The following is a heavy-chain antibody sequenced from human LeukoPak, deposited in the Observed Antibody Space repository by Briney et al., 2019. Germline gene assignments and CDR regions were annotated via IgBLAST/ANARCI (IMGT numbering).Heavy chain of an antibody. CDR2: IIPILGIA. D-gene: IGHD2-21*01. Sequence: SVKVSCKASGGTFSSYTISWVRQAPGQGLEWMGRIIPILGIANYAQKFQGRVTITADKSTSTAYMELSSLRSEDTAVYYCARDPWLAYRGGDCSWVWGQGTLVTVSS. CDR3: ARDPWLAYRGGDCSWV. CDR1: GGTFSSYT. V-gene: IGHV1-69*04. J-gene: IGHJ4*02.